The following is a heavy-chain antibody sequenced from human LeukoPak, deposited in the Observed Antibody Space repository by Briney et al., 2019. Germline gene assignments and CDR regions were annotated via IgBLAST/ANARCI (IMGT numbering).Heavy chain of an antibody. Sequence: GGSLRLSCAASGFTFSSYALSWVRQPPGKGLEWVSAISGSGGSTYYADSVKGRFTIFSDNSKNTLYLQMNSLRAEDTAVYYCAKGCFPYAFDIWGQGTMVTVSS. D-gene: IGHD2-8*01. V-gene: IGHV3-23*01. J-gene: IGHJ3*02. CDR3: AKGCFPYAFDI. CDR1: GFTFSSYA. CDR2: ISGSGGST.